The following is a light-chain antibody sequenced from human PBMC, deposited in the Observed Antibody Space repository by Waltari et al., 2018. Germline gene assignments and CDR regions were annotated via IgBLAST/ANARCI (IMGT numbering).Light chain of an antibody. Sequence: SSELTQDPAVSVALGQTVRITCQGDSLRSYYASWYQQKPGQAPVLVIYGKNNRPSGIPDRISGSTSGYTASLTISGAQAEDEADYYCNSRDSSGNHVLFGGGTKLTVL. CDR2: GKN. J-gene: IGLJ2*01. CDR1: SLRSYY. V-gene: IGLV3-19*01. CDR3: NSRDSSGNHVL.